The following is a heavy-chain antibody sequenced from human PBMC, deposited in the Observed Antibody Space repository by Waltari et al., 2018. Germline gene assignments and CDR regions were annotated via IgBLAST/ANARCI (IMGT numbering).Heavy chain of an antibody. CDR1: GDSVSSTYW. D-gene: IGHD2-15*01. Sequence: QLQLQESGPGLVKPSGTLSPRCAVSGDSVSSTYWWSWVRQSPQKGLEWIGQVHGSGRSNYSPSFASRVTVSLDTSNNQFSLKVSAATAADTAVYYCARDRGRGLYLDTWGPGTLVTVSP. CDR2: VHGSGRS. CDR3: ARDRGRGLYLDT. V-gene: IGHV4-4*02. J-gene: IGHJ4*02.